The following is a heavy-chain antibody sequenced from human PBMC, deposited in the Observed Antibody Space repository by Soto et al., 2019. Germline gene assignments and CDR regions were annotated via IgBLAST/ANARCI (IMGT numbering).Heavy chain of an antibody. Sequence: SETLSLTCTVSGGSISSGDYYWSWIRQPPGKGLEWIGYIYYSGSTYYNPSPKSRVTISVDTSKNQFSLKLSSVTAADTALYYCARRDTSGFLRYFDTWGQGTLVTVSS. CDR3: ARRDTSGFLRYFDT. D-gene: IGHD3-3*01. CDR1: GGSISSGDYY. V-gene: IGHV4-30-4*01. J-gene: IGHJ4*02. CDR2: IYYSGST.